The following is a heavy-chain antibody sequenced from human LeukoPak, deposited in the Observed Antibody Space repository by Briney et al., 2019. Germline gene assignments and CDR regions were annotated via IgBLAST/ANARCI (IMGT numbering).Heavy chain of an antibody. CDR2: IKQDGSEK. Sequence: GGSLRLSCAASGFTFSNYAMAWVRQAPGKGLEWVANIKQDGSEKYYVDSVKGRFSISRDNAKNSLHLQMNSLRAEDTAVYYCTRGGRYYYDSSGYSEYWGQGTLVTVSS. J-gene: IGHJ4*02. V-gene: IGHV3-7*01. CDR1: GFTFSNYA. D-gene: IGHD3-22*01. CDR3: TRGGRYYYDSSGYSEY.